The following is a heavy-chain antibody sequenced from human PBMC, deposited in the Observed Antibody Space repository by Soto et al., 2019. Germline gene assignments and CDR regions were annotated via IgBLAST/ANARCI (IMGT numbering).Heavy chain of an antibody. D-gene: IGHD3-10*01. CDR2: VNPILSMS. V-gene: IGHV1-69*02. CDR1: GDTFSFYT. J-gene: IGHJ4*02. Sequence: QVQLVQSGAELKKPGSSVKVSCKASGDTFSFYTINWVRQAPGLGLEWMGRVNPILSMSNYAQKFQGSVTMTADKSTSTDYRELRSLRSEDTAFYYCATSYGSGYRAFDYWGQGALVTVSS. CDR3: ATSYGSGYRAFDY.